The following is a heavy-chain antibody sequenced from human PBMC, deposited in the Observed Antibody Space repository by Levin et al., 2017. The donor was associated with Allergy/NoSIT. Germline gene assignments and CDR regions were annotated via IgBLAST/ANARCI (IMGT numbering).Heavy chain of an antibody. CDR1: GITFSSYE. Sequence: GGSLRLSCAASGITFSSYEMNWVRQPPGKGLEWLSYISTSGSGTYYADSVKGRFTISRDNAKNSLYLQMNSLRAEDTAVYYCARGDTIFGGGMDVWGQGTTVTVSS. V-gene: IGHV3-48*03. CDR3: ARGDTIFGGGMDV. J-gene: IGHJ6*02. D-gene: IGHD3-3*01. CDR2: ISTSGSGT.